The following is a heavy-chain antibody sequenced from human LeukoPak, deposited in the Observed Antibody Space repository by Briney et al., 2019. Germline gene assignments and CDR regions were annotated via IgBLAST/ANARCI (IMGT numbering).Heavy chain of an antibody. CDR1: GGSISSGDYS. Sequence: SQTLSLTCTVSGGSISSGDYSWGWHRQPPGTGLEWIGHIYYSGITYYNPSLKSRVTISVATSKNQFSLKLSSVTAADTAVYYCARGPPDCSGGSCYSGFDYWGQGTLVTVSS. CDR3: ARGPPDCSGGSCYSGFDY. V-gene: IGHV4-30-4*01. CDR2: IYYSGIT. J-gene: IGHJ4*02. D-gene: IGHD2-15*01.